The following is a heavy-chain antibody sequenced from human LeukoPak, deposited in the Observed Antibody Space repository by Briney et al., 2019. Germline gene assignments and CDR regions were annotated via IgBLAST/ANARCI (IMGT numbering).Heavy chain of an antibody. Sequence: SETLSLTCTVSGGSISEYYWSWIRQPPGKGLEWIGSSYNSGSTNYNPSLKSRVTISVDTSKNQLSLRLSSVTAADTAVYYCARLRSGSFDSWGQGTLVTVSS. CDR1: GGSISEYY. CDR3: ARLRSGSFDS. CDR2: SYNSGST. J-gene: IGHJ4*02. D-gene: IGHD3-3*01. V-gene: IGHV4-59*08.